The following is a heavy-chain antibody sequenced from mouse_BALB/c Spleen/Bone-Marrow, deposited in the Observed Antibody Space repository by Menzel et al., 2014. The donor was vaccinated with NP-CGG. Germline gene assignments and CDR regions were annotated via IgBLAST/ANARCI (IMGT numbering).Heavy chain of an antibody. Sequence: GSVLVRPGDSVKLSCKASGYTFTSTWIHWAKQRPGQGLEWIGEIHPNSGNTKYNEKLKGKATLTADTSSSTAYVDLSSLTSEDSAVYYCIRDGVGGAMDYWGQGTPVTVSS. D-gene: IGHD2-3*01. CDR3: IRDGVGGAMDY. V-gene: IGHV1S130*01. J-gene: IGHJ4*01. CDR1: GYTFTSTW. CDR2: IHPNSGNT.